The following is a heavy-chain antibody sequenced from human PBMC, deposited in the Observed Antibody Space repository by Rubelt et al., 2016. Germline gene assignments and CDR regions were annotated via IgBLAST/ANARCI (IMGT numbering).Heavy chain of an antibody. Sequence: EGVAFIRYDGSNKYYADSVKGRFTISRDNSKNTLYLQMNSLRAEDTAVYYCARDEDYYGSGSYYMGFDYWGQGTLVTVSS. D-gene: IGHD3-10*01. V-gene: IGHV3-30*02. CDR3: ARDEDYYGSGSYYMGFDY. J-gene: IGHJ4*02. CDR2: IRYDGSNK.